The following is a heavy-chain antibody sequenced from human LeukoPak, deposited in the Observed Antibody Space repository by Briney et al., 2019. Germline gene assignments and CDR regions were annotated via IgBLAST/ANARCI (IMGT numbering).Heavy chain of an antibody. CDR1: GFTFSSYW. CDR2: INSDGSST. Sequence: PGGSLRLSCAASGFTFSSYWMHWVRQAPGKGLVRVSRINSDGSSTSYADSVKGRFTISRDNAKNTLYLQMNSLRAEDTAVYYCARVWGRDGYNPYDYWGQGTLVTVSS. D-gene: IGHD5-24*01. J-gene: IGHJ4*02. CDR3: ARVWGRDGYNPYDY. V-gene: IGHV3-74*01.